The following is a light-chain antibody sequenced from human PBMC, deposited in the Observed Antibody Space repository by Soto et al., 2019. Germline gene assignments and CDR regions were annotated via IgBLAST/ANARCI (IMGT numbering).Light chain of an antibody. J-gene: IGLJ3*02. CDR3: CSYAGSSTWV. CDR1: SSDVGSYNL. V-gene: IGLV2-23*01. Sequence: SALTQPASVSGSPGQSITISCTGTSSDVGSYNLVSWYQQHPGKAPKLMIYEGSKRPSGVSNRSSGSKSGNTASLTISGLQAEDEADYYCCSYAGSSTWVFGGGTKVTVL. CDR2: EGS.